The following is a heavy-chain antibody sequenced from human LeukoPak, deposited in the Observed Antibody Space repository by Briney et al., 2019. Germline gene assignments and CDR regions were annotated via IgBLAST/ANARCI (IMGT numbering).Heavy chain of an antibody. J-gene: IGHJ4*02. CDR2: IKQDGSER. D-gene: IGHD1-26*01. CDR1: GFTFSSYW. V-gene: IGHV3-7*01. CDR3: ARDKIVGATHFDY. Sequence: GGSLRLSCEASGFTFSSYWMSWVRQAPGKGLEWVANIKQDGSERYYADSVQDRFTISRDNAKNSLYLQMNSLRVEDTAVYYCARDKIVGATHFDYWGQGTLVTVSS.